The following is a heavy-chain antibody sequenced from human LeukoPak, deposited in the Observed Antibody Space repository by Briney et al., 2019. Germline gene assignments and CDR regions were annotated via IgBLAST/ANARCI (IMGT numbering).Heavy chain of an antibody. CDR1: GYSFTSYW. CDR3: CRLGYDFCSGYLYDA. Sequence: GESLQISCKGSGYSFTSYWIGWVRQMPGKGLEWMGIIYPGDSDTRYSPSFQGQVTTSADKSISTAYLQWSSLMTSDTTMYYYCRLGYDFCSGYLYDARGQLILVTVSS. D-gene: IGHD3-3*01. V-gene: IGHV5-51*01. CDR2: IYPGDSDT. J-gene: IGHJ5*02.